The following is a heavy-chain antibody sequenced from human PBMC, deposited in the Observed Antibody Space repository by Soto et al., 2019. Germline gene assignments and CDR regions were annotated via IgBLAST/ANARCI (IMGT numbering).Heavy chain of an antibody. CDR3: ARVQSAVAGNGWFDP. Sequence: ASVKVSCKASGYTFTSYAMHWVRQAPGQRLEWMGWINAGNGNTKYSQKFQGRVTITRDTSASTAYMELSSLRSEDTAVYYCARVQSAVAGNGWFDPWGQGTLVTSP. CDR1: GYTFTSYA. V-gene: IGHV1-3*01. J-gene: IGHJ5*02. CDR2: INAGNGNT. D-gene: IGHD6-19*01.